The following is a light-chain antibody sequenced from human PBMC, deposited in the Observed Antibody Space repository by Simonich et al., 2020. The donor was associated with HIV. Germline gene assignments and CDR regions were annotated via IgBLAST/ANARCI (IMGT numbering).Light chain of an antibody. V-gene: IGKV4-1*01. Sequence: DIVMTQSPDSLAVSLGERATINCKSSQSVLYSSNNKNYLAWYQQKPGQPPTLLIYWASTRESGVPDRFSGSGSGTNFTLTISSLQAEDVAVYYCHQYYSIPTFGQGTKAEVK. J-gene: IGKJ1*01. CDR1: QSVLYSSNNKNY. CDR2: WAS. CDR3: HQYYSIPT.